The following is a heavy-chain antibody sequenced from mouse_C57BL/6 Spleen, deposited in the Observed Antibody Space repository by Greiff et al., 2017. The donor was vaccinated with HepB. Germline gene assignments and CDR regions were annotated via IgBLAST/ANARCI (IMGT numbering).Heavy chain of an antibody. Sequence: QVHVKQPGAELVRPGSSVKLSCKASGYTFTSYWMHWVKQRPIQGLEWIGNIDPSDSETHYNQKFKDKATLTVDKSSSTAYMQLSSLTSEDSAVYYCARGAQRSWYFDVWGTGTTVTVSS. CDR3: ARGAQRSWYFDV. V-gene: IGHV1-52*01. CDR2: IDPSDSET. CDR1: GYTFTSYW. J-gene: IGHJ1*03. D-gene: IGHD3-1*01.